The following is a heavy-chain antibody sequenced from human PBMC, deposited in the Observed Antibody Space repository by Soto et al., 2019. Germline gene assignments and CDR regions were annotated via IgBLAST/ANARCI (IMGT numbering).Heavy chain of an antibody. Sequence: GGSLRLSCAASGFTFSSYEMNWVRQAPGNGLEWVSYISSSGSTISYADSVKGRFTISRDNAKNSLYLQMNSLRPEATAVSFWASRYGWIDYWDRRTLFTVAS. J-gene: IGHJ4*02. D-gene: IGHD6-19*01. CDR2: ISSSGSTI. CDR3: ASRYGWIDY. CDR1: GFTFSSYE. V-gene: IGHV3-48*03.